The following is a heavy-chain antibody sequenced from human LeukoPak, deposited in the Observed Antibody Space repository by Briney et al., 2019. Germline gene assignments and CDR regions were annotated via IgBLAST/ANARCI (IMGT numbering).Heavy chain of an antibody. J-gene: IGHJ4*02. D-gene: IGHD3-9*01. CDR2: IYSGGST. CDR3: AKAHTTSLLTGYYCFDQ. CDR1: GFTVSSNY. Sequence: GGSLRLSCAASGFTVSSNYMSWVRQAPGKGLEWVSVIYSGGSTYYADSVKGRFTISRDNSKNTLYLQMNSLRAEDTAVYYCAKAHTTSLLTGYYCFDQWGQGTLVTVSS. V-gene: IGHV3-53*01.